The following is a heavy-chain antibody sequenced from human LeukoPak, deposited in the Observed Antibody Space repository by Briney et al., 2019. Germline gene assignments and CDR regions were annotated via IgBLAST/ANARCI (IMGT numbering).Heavy chain of an antibody. J-gene: IGHJ4*02. CDR1: GFTFSSYA. CDR3: ARVNPPYSKGGAVLDY. D-gene: IGHD4-11*01. CDR2: ISYDGSNK. V-gene: IGHV3-30-3*01. Sequence: PGGSLRLSCAASGFTFSSYAMHWVRQAPGKGLEWVAVISYDGSNKYYADSVKGRFTISRDNSKNTLYLQMNSLRAEDTAVYYCARVNPPYSKGGAVLDYWGQGTLVTVSS.